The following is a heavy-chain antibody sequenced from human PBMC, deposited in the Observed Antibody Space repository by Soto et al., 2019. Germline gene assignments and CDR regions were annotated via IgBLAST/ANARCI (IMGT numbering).Heavy chain of an antibody. CDR1: GGSISSSNW. CDR3: ARGNYRGHLYAYDY. V-gene: IGHV4-4*02. J-gene: IGHJ4*02. D-gene: IGHD5-18*01. CDR2: IYHSGST. Sequence: PSETLSLTCAVSGGSISSSNWWSWVRQPPGKGLEWIGEIYHSGSTNYNPSLKSRVTISVDKSKNQFSLKLSSVTAADTAVYYCARGNYRGHLYAYDYWGQRFRVTVSS.